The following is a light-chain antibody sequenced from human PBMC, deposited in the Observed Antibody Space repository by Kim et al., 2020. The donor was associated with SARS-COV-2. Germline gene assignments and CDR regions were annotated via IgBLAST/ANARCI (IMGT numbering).Light chain of an antibody. CDR3: QQRSNWPPT. J-gene: IGKJ5*01. CDR1: ETIGNF. CDR2: DAS. V-gene: IGKV3-11*01. Sequence: PGERATLSCRASETIGNFLAWYHQRPGQAPSLLIYDASNMATGIPARFSGSGSGTDFTLTISSLELEDFALYYCQQRSNWPPTFGQGTRLEIK.